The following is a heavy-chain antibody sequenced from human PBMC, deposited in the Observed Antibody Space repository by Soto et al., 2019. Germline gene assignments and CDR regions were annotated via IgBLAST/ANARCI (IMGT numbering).Heavy chain of an antibody. Sequence: EVELLESGGGLVQPGGSLRLSCSASGFNFNNYAMNWVRQAPGTGLEWVSVLSGSGGTTYYSDSVSGRFIISRDNSKNMLFLQMNSLRADDTAIYYCAKSLNFVGVKPNFDQWGQGTLVTVSS. CDR3: AKSLNFVGVKPNFDQ. V-gene: IGHV3-23*01. CDR1: GFNFNNYA. D-gene: IGHD3-16*02. CDR2: LSGSGGTT. J-gene: IGHJ4*02.